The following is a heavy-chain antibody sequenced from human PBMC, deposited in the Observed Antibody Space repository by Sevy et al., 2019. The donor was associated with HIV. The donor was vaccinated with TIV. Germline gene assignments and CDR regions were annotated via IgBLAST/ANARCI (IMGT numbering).Heavy chain of an antibody. Sequence: SETLSLTCTVSGGSISSYYWSWIRQPAGKGLEWIGGIYTSGSTNYNPSLKSRVTMSVDTSKNQFSLKLSSVTAADTAVYYCARVVPGYCSRGSCFESGHDAFDIWGQGTLVTVSS. CDR3: ARVVPGYCSRGSCFESGHDAFDI. V-gene: IGHV4-4*07. CDR2: IYTSGST. CDR1: GGSISSYY. J-gene: IGHJ3*02. D-gene: IGHD2-15*01.